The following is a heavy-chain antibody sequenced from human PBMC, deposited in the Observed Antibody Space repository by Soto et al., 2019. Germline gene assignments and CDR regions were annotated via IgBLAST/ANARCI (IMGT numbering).Heavy chain of an antibody. V-gene: IGHV1-2*04. J-gene: IGHJ6*02. CDR3: ARTPNNGRAGFYGMDV. Sequence: QVQLVQSGAEVKKPGASVKVSCKASGYTFTNYYIHWVRQAPGQGLEWMGWIDGDSGDTKDAQKFQGWVTMTRDTSINTAYMELSRLTSDDTAVYYCARTPNNGRAGFYGMDVWGQGTTVTVSS. CDR1: GYTFTNYY. D-gene: IGHD2-8*01. CDR2: IDGDSGDT.